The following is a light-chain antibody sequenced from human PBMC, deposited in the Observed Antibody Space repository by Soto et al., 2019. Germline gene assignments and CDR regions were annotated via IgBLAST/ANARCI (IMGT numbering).Light chain of an antibody. CDR3: QKYNSVPLT. CDR1: QGVSNY. J-gene: IGKJ4*01. CDR2: GAS. V-gene: IGKV1-27*01. Sequence: DLPMTQSPSSLSASVGDRVTITCRASQGVSNYLAWYQQTPGKVPKLLIYGASTLQSGVPSRFSGSGYGTDFILTISSLQPEDAATYYCQKYNSVPLTFGGGTKVEI.